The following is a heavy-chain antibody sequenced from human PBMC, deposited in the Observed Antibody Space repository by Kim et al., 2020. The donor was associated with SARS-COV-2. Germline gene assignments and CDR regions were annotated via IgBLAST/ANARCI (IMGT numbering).Heavy chain of an antibody. D-gene: IGHD1-26*01. J-gene: IGHJ4*02. CDR3: SRTWVRTGGLDY. Sequence: SETLSLTCAVYGGSFSGYYWSWVRQPPGKGLEWIWEINHSGSTNYNPSLKSRVTISVDTSKNQFSLKLSSVTAADTAVYYCSRTWVRTGGLDYWGQGTLVTVSS. V-gene: IGHV4-34*01. CDR1: GGSFSGYY. CDR2: INHSGST.